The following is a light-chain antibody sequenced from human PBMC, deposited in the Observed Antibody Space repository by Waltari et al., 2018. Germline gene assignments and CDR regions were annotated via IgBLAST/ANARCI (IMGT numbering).Light chain of an antibody. V-gene: IGKV4-1*01. Sequence: DVVLTQSPASLAVSLGERATLRCKSSPSLMFSSANKNSLAWYQRRPGQPPKLLISGASTRESGVPDRFSGSGSGTDFTLTINSLHVEDVALYYCQQYHSAPPTFGGGTKVEVK. CDR1: PSLMFSSANKNS. CDR3: QQYHSAPPT. J-gene: IGKJ4*01. CDR2: GAS.